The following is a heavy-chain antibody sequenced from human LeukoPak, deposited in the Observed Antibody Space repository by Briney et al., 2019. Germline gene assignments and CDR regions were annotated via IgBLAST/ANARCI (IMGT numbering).Heavy chain of an antibody. CDR2: INSDGSST. CDR1: GFTFSSNW. Sequence: GGSLRLSCAASGFTFSSNWMHWVRQAPGKGLVWVSRINSDGSSTSYADSVKGRFTISRDNAKNTVYLQMNSLRAEDTAVYYCARRSGSAYGMDVWGQGTTVTVSS. D-gene: IGHD6-19*01. J-gene: IGHJ6*02. V-gene: IGHV3-74*01. CDR3: ARRSGSAYGMDV.